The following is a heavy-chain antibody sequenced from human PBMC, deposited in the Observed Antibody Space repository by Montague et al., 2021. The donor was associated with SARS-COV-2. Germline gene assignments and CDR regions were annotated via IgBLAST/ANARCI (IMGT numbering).Heavy chain of an antibody. Sequence: TLSLTCTVSGGSISDGGYSWTWIRQHPGEGLEWIGYVYYSGSTFYNPSLKSRITISVDTSKSQLSLKLSSVTAADTAVYYCAREGGRIQLWLRGDDAFNIWGQGTLVTVSS. D-gene: IGHD5-18*01. CDR1: GGSISDGGYS. V-gene: IGHV4-31*03. CDR2: VYYSGST. J-gene: IGHJ3*02. CDR3: AREGGRIQLWLRGDDAFNI.